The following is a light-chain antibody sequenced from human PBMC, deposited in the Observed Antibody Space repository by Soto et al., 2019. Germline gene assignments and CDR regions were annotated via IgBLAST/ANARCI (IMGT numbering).Light chain of an antibody. V-gene: IGKV1-9*01. J-gene: IGKJ1*01. CDR2: GAS. Sequence: IQLTQSPSFLSASIGDRVTITCRASQGISTYLAWYQQKPGKAPKNLIYGASTLQSGVPSRFSGGGSGTEFTLTISSLQPQYFATYYCQELNSYPRTFGQGTKVEVK. CDR1: QGISTY. CDR3: QELNSYPRT.